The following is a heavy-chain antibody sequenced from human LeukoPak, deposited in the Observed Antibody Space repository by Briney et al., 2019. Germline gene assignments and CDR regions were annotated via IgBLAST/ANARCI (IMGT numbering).Heavy chain of an antibody. CDR3: ARAPSKRYCSSTSCYSYYYYGMDV. CDR2: INHSGST. J-gene: IGHJ6*04. CDR1: GGSFSGYY. D-gene: IGHD2-2*02. Sequence: PSETLSLTCAVYGGSFSGYYWSWIRQPPGKGLEWIGEINHSGSTNYNPSLKSRVTISVDMSKNQFSLKLSSVTAADTAVYYCARAPSKRYCSSTSCYSYYYYGMDVWGQRDHGHRLL. V-gene: IGHV4-34*01.